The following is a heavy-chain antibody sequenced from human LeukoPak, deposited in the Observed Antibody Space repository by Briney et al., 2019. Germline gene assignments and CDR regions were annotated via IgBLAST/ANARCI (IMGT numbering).Heavy chain of an antibody. J-gene: IGHJ6*02. CDR2: IDPSDSYT. CDR1: GYSFTSYW. Sequence: GESLRISCKGSGYSFTSYWISWVRQMPGKGLEWMGRIDPSDSYTNNSPSFQGHVTISADKSISTAYLQWSSLKASDTAMHYCARHYYDSSGYHPLGRYYYYGMDVWGQGTTVTVSS. V-gene: IGHV5-10-1*01. D-gene: IGHD3-22*01. CDR3: ARHYYDSSGYHPLGRYYYYGMDV.